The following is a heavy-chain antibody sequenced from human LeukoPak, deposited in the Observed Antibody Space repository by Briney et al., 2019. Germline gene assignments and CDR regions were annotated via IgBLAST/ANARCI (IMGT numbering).Heavy chain of an antibody. J-gene: IGHJ4*02. D-gene: IGHD2-15*01. Sequence: ESSETLSLTCAVYGGSFSGYYWSWIRQPPGKGLEWIGYIYYSGSTNYNPSLKSRVTISVDTSKNQFSLKLSSVTAADTAVYYCASDCSGGSCYDYWGQGTLVTVSS. V-gene: IGHV4-59*01. CDR3: ASDCSGGSCYDY. CDR2: IYYSGST. CDR1: GGSFSGYY.